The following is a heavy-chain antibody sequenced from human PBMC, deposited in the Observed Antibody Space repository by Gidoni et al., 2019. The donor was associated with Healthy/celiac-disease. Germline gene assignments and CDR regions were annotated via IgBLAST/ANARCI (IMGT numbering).Heavy chain of an antibody. Sequence: QVQLQESGPGLVKPSQTLSLTCTVSGGSISRGGYYWRWIRQHPGKGLEWIGYIYYSGSTYYNPSLKSRVTISVDTSKNQFSLKLSSVTAADTAVYYCARAGSGGGLRIFDYWGQGTLVTVSS. CDR2: IYYSGST. D-gene: IGHD2-15*01. CDR3: ARAGSGGGLRIFDY. V-gene: IGHV4-31*03. J-gene: IGHJ4*02. CDR1: GGSISRGGYY.